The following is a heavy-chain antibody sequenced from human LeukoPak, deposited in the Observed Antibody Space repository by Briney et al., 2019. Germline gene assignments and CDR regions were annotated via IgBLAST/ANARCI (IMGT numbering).Heavy chain of an antibody. CDR2: ISWNSGSI. Sequence: GGSLRLSCAASGFTFDDYAMHWVRQAPGKGLEWVSGISWNSGSIGYADSVKGRSTISRDNAKNSLYLQMNSQRAEDTALYYCAKARSFWSGSDYWGQGTLVTVSS. CDR3: AKARSFWSGSDY. V-gene: IGHV3-9*01. CDR1: GFTFDDYA. J-gene: IGHJ4*02. D-gene: IGHD3-3*01.